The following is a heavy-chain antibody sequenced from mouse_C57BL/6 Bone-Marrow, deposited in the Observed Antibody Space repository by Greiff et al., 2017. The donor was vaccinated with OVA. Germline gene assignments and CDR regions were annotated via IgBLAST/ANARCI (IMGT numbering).Heavy chain of an antibody. V-gene: IGHV14-4*01. Sequence: VQLKQSGAELVRPGASVKLSCTASGFNIKDDYMHWVKQRPEQGLEWIGWIDPENGDTESASKFQGKATITADTSSNTAYLQLSSLTSEDTAVYYCTHYGPAGFAYWGQGTLVTVSA. D-gene: IGHD1-1*02. J-gene: IGHJ3*01. CDR1: GFNIKDDY. CDR2: IDPENGDT. CDR3: THYGPAGFAY.